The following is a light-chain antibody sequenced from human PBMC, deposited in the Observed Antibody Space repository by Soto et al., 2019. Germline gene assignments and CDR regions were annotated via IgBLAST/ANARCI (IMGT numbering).Light chain of an antibody. J-gene: IGLJ2*01. CDR1: SSNIGSNP. CDR2: SNN. CDR3: AAWDDSLNGVI. Sequence: QSVLAQPPSASGTPGQRVTISCSGSSSNIGSNPVNWYQQLPGTAPKLLIYSNNQRPSGVPDRFSGSQSGTSASLAISGLQSEDEADYYCAAWDDSLNGVIFGGGTKVTVL. V-gene: IGLV1-44*01.